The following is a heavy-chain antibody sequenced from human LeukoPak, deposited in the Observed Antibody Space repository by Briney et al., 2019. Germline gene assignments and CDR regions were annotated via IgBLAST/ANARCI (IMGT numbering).Heavy chain of an antibody. CDR3: LSLRITMVRGVSP. CDR2: IYYSGST. D-gene: IGHD3-10*01. Sequence: SETLSLTCTVSGGSISSSSYYWGWIRQPPGKGLEWIGSIYYSGSTYYNPSLKSRVTISVDTSKNQFSLKLSSVTAADTAVYYCLSLRITMVRGVSPWSQGTLVTVSS. CDR1: GGSISSSSYY. V-gene: IGHV4-39*07. J-gene: IGHJ4*02.